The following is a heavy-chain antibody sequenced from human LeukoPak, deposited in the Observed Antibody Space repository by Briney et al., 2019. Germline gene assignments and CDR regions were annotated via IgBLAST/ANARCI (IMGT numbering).Heavy chain of an antibody. CDR3: ARSTRWELLLGEAGGWFDP. J-gene: IGHJ5*02. D-gene: IGHD1-26*01. CDR1: GFTFSSYW. CDR2: IKQDGSEK. Sequence: GGSLRLSCAASGFTFSSYWMSWVRQAPGKGLEWVANIKQDGSEKYYVDSVKGRFTISRDNAKNSLYLQMNSLRAEDTAVYYCARSTRWELLLGEAGGWFDPWGQGTLVTVSS. V-gene: IGHV3-7*01.